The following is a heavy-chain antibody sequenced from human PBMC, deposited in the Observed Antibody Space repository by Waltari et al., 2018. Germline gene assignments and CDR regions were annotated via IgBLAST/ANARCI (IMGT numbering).Heavy chain of an antibody. CDR2: ISSSSSTI. CDR3: ASYTVTKVGGY. J-gene: IGHJ4*02. D-gene: IGHD4-17*01. Sequence: EVQLVESGGGLVQPGGSLRLSCAASGFTFSSYSMNWVRQAPGKGLEWVSYISSSSSTIYYADSVKGRFTISRDNAKNSLYLQMNSLRAEDTAVYYCASYTVTKVGGYWGQGTLVTVSS. CDR1: GFTFSSYS. V-gene: IGHV3-48*01.